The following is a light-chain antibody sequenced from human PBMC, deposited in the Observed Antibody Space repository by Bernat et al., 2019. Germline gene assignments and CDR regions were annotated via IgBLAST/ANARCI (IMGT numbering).Light chain of an antibody. V-gene: IGLV2-23*02. Sequence: QSALTQPASVSGSPGQSITISCTGTSSDVGSYNLVSWYQQHPGKAPKLMIYEVSKRPSGVPDRFSGSKSGNTASLTISGLQAEDEADYYCCSYAGSYLWVFGGGTKLTVL. CDR1: SSDVGSYNL. CDR2: EVS. J-gene: IGLJ3*02. CDR3: CSYAGSYLWV.